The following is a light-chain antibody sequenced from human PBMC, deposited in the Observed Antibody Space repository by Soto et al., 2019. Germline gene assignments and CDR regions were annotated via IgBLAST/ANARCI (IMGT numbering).Light chain of an antibody. J-gene: IGLJ2*01. CDR3: AAWDDSRSGHVV. V-gene: IGLV1-47*01. CDR1: SSNIGSNY. Sequence: QSVLTQPPSASGTPGQRVTISCTGSSSNIGSNYVYWYQQLHGTDPKLLIYRNDHRPSGVRDRVSGSGSSTSDSLAISGLRSQDEDDYYCAAWDDSRSGHVVFGGGTKVTVL. CDR2: RND.